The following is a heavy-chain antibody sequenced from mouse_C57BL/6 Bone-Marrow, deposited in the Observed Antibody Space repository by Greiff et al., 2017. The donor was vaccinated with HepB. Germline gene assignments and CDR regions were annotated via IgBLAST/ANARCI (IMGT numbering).Heavy chain of an antibody. CDR1: GYTFTDYN. CDR2: INPNNGGT. CDR3: ARGGRTTVSYWYFDV. J-gene: IGHJ1*03. Sequence: DVKLQESGPELVKPGASVKIPCKASGYTFTDYNMDWVKQSHGKSLEWIGDINPNNGGTIYNQKFKGKATLTVDKSSSTAYMELRSLTSEDTAVYYCARGGRTTVSYWYFDVWGTGTTVTVSS. V-gene: IGHV1-18*01. D-gene: IGHD1-1*01.